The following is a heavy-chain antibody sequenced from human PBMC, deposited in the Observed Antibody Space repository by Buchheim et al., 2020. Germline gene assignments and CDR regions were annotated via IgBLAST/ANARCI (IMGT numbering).Heavy chain of an antibody. CDR2: IGYSGDST. J-gene: IGHJ5*02. D-gene: IGHD1-1*01. CDR1: GFTFSNYA. V-gene: IGHV3-23*04. CDR3: AKGSGNNNWYVWLDP. Sequence: EVQLVESGGGLIQPGGSLRLSCAASGFTFSNYAMNWVRQAPGKGLEWVSAIGYSGDSTYYADSVKGRFTISRDNSKNTLFLQMNSLRAEDTAVYYCAKGSGNNNWYVWLDPWGQGTL.